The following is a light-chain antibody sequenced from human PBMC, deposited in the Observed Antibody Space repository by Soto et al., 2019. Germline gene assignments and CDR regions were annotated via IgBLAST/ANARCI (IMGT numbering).Light chain of an antibody. V-gene: IGKV3-20*01. J-gene: IGKJ1*01. CDR1: QSVTNNY. CDR3: QQYGSSPPT. CDR2: AAS. Sequence: EIVLTQSPGTLSLSPGERATLSCRASQSVTNNYLAWYQQKPVQAPRLLMYAASSRATGIPARFSGSGSGTEFTLTISSLQSEDFAVYYCQQYGSSPPTFGQGTKVDIK.